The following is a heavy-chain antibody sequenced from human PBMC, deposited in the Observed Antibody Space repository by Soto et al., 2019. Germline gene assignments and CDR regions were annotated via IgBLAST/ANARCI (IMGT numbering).Heavy chain of an antibody. D-gene: IGHD3-3*01. CDR3: ARGGHGGFLDTISFDP. CDR1: VCSFTRYV. CDR2: ISSQNGDV. V-gene: IGHV1-18*01. J-gene: IGHJ5*02. Sequence: AAVKVSCKTCVCSFTRYVISGVGQAPGRGLQWVGWISSQNGDVNYAESRQGSVTVTTATSKSTAYMKLRSVGSADTAVYSCARGGHGGFLDTISFDPWGQGTLVTVSS.